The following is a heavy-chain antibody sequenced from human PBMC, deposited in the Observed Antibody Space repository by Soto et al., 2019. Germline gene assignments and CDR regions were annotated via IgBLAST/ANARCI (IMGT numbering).Heavy chain of an antibody. CDR3: AKDFSTSRLGFDY. CDR2: IRGKTYGGTT. Sequence: GGSLRLSCSTSGFTFGDFALSWVRQAPGRGLEWVGIIRGKTYGGTTEYAASVKGRFTISKDDSNSVAYLQMDSLKAEDTAMYYCAKDFSTSRLGFDYWGLGTLVTVSS. CDR1: GFTFGDFA. J-gene: IGHJ4*02. V-gene: IGHV3-49*04.